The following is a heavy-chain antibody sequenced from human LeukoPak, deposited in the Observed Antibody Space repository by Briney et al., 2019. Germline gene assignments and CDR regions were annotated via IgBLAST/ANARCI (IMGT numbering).Heavy chain of an antibody. J-gene: IGHJ4*02. CDR3: AKVPSPPPARIAVAGTEGYYFDY. Sequence: GGSLRLSCAASGFTISTNAMSWVRQVPGKGLEWVSGISGSGDTTYYADSVRGRFTISRDNSKDTMYVQMNSLRAEDTAVYYCAKVPSPPPARIAVAGTEGYYFDYWGQGTLVTVSS. CDR1: GFTISTNA. CDR2: ISGSGDTT. D-gene: IGHD6-19*01. V-gene: IGHV3-23*01.